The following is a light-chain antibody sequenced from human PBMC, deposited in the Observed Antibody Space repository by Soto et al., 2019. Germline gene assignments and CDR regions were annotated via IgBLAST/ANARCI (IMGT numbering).Light chain of an antibody. CDR2: STN. CDR3: VLYMGSGIWV. Sequence: QTVVTQEPSFSVSPGRTVTLTCGLSSGSVSTSYYPSWYQQTPRQAPRTLIYSTNTRSSGVPDRFSGSILGNKAALTITGAQADDESDYYCVLYMGSGIWVFGGGTKLTVL. CDR1: SGSVSTSYY. J-gene: IGLJ3*02. V-gene: IGLV8-61*01.